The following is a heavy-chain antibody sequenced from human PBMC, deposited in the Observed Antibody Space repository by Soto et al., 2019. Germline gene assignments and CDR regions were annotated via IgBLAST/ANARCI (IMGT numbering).Heavy chain of an antibody. CDR3: ARAPYSSSCYRDYFDY. J-gene: IGHJ4*02. D-gene: IGHD6-13*01. CDR2: IGWVDDK. Sequence: ESGPTTVNPTQTLTLTCTLSGFSLSPNAVRVSWIRQPPGKALEWLARIGWVDDKFYSTSLRSRLTISKDTSKNQVGLTMTNMDPVDTATYYCARAPYSSSCYRDYFDYWGQGALVTVSS. V-gene: IGHV2-70*04. CDR1: GFSLSPNAVR.